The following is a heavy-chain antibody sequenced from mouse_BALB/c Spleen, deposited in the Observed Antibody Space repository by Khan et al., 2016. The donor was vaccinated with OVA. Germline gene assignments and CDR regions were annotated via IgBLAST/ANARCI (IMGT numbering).Heavy chain of an antibody. CDR1: GYTFTSYT. Sequence: QVQLQQSGAELARPGASVKMSCKASGYTFTSYTMHWVKQRPGQGLEWIGYINPNNDYTNYNQKFRDKATLTADKSSSTAYMQLSSLTSEDSAVYYCAREGADYGYDGWFAYWGQGTLVTVSA. CDR3: AREGADYGYDGWFAY. J-gene: IGHJ3*01. D-gene: IGHD2-14*01. CDR2: INPNNDYT. V-gene: IGHV1-4*01.